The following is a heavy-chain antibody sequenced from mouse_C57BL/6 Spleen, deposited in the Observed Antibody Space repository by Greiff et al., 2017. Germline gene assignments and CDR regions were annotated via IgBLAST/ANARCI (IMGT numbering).Heavy chain of an antibody. J-gene: IGHJ2*01. CDR3: ARRVLSSYYFDY. V-gene: IGHV3-6*01. Sequence: EVQLQESGPGLVKPSQSLSLTCSVTGYSITSGYYWNWIRQFPGNKLEWMGYISYDGSNNYNPSLKNRISITRDTSKNQFFLKLNSVTTEDTATYYCARRVLSSYYFDYWGQGTTLTVSS. CDR2: ISYDGSN. D-gene: IGHD1-1*01. CDR1: GYSITSGYY.